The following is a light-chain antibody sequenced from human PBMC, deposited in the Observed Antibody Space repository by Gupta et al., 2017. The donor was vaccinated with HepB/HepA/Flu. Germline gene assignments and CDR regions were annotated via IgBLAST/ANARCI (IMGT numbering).Light chain of an antibody. V-gene: IGLV2-14*01. CDR3: SSYTFTSTLVV. J-gene: IGLJ2*01. Sequence: QSALAQPASVSGSPGQSITISCTGTNSDYVSWYQQYPGKAPKLLLYNVFDRPSGVSHRFSGSKSSNTASLTISGLQAEDEANYYCSSYTFTSTLVVFGGGTHLTVL. CDR1: NSDY. CDR2: NVF.